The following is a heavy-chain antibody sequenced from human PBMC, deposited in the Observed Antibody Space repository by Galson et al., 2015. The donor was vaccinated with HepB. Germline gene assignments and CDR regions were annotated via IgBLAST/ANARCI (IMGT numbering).Heavy chain of an antibody. CDR3: ARGIAAAGPNYYYMDV. V-gene: IGHV1-8*01. CDR1: GYTFTSYD. Sequence: SVKVSCKASGYTFTSYDINWVRQATGQGLEWMGWMNPNSGNTGYAQKFQGRVTMTRNTSISTAYMELSSLRSEDTAVYYCARGIAAAGPNYYYMDVWGKGTTVTVSS. D-gene: IGHD6-13*01. CDR2: MNPNSGNT. J-gene: IGHJ6*03.